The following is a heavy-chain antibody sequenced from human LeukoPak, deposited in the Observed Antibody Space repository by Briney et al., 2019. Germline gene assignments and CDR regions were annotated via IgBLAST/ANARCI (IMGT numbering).Heavy chain of an antibody. Sequence: SETLSLTCAVYGGSFSGYYWSWIRQPPGKGLEWIGEINHSGSTNYNPSLKSRVTISVDTSKNQFSLKLSSVTAADTAVYYCARRGSSGYYFDYWGQGALVTVSS. V-gene: IGHV4-34*01. CDR2: INHSGST. D-gene: IGHD3-22*01. CDR1: GGSFSGYY. J-gene: IGHJ4*02. CDR3: ARRGSSGYYFDY.